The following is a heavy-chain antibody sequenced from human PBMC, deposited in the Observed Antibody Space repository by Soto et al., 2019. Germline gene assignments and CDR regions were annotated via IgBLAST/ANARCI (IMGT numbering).Heavy chain of an antibody. CDR1: GFTFSSYA. V-gene: IGHV3-30-3*01. Sequence: QVQLVESGGGVVQPGRSLRLSCAASGFTFSSYAMHWVRQAPGKGLEWVAIISYDGSNKYYADSVKGRFTISRDNSKNTLYLQMNSLRAEDTAVDYCARGYSSSSAAFDYWGQGTLVTVSS. CDR3: ARGYSSSSAAFDY. J-gene: IGHJ4*02. CDR2: ISYDGSNK. D-gene: IGHD6-13*01.